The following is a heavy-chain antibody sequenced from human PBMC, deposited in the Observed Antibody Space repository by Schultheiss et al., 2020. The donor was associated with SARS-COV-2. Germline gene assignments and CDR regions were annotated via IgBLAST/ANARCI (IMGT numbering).Heavy chain of an antibody. CDR2: VNHSGST. CDR1: GESLSGYY. CDR3: ARESGGSNFDF. J-gene: IGHJ4*02. D-gene: IGHD3-3*01. Sequence: SQTLSLTCAVYGESLSGYYWSWIRQPPGKGLEWIGEVNHSGSTYYNPSLKSRVTISVDTSKNQFSLKLRSVTAADTAVYYCARESGGSNFDFWGQGILVTVSS. V-gene: IGHV4-34*01.